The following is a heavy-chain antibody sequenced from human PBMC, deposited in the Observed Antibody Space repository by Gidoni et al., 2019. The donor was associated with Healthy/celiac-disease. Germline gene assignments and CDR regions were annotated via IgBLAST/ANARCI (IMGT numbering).Heavy chain of an antibody. CDR3: ARDDLPQYSGSYYYYYYMDV. Sequence: EVQLVESGGGLVKPGGALRRSCAAYGFPFRRYSMNGVRQAPGKVLEWVSSISSSSSYIYYADSVKGRFTISRDNAKNSLYLQMNSLRAEDTAVYYCARDDLPQYSGSYYYYYYMDVWGKGTTVTVSS. D-gene: IGHD1-26*01. J-gene: IGHJ6*03. CDR1: GFPFRRYS. CDR2: ISSSSSYI. V-gene: IGHV3-21*01.